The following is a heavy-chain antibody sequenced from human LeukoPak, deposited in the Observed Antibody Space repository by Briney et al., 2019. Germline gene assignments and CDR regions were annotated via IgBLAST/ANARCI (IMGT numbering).Heavy chain of an antibody. J-gene: IGHJ4*02. CDR1: GFRAADYA. Sequence: ARSRRLSSAASGFRAADYAIRWVRQVPGKVLGWVAGVSWNSSSIGYADAVKGRFTISRDNAKYSLYLRMNSLRAEDTALYYCAKGYCSVASCQEEYWGQGTLVTVSS. D-gene: IGHD2-15*01. CDR3: AKGYCSVASCQEEY. CDR2: VSWNSSSI. V-gene: IGHV3-9*02.